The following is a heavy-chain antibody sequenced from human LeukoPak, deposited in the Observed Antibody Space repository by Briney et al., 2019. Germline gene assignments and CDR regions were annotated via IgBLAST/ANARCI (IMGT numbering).Heavy chain of an antibody. CDR2: RNPSGGST. J-gene: IGHJ5*02. D-gene: IGHD2-15*01. CDR1: GYSFRSYD. V-gene: IGHV1-46*01. CDR3: ARESCSGGSCYGHNNWFDP. Sequence: GAAVKVSCKACGYSFRSYDMHWVRQAPGQGLEGMGIRNPSGGSTTYAQKSQGRVTMTRDMSTSTVYMELSSLRSEDTAVYYCARESCSGGSCYGHNNWFDPWGQGTLVTVSS.